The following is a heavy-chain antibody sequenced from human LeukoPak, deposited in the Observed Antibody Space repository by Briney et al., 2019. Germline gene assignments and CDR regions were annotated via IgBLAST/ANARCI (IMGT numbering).Heavy chain of an antibody. Sequence: PGRSLRLSCAASGFTFSSYGMHWVRQAPGKGLEWVALIWYDGSNRYYADSVKGRFTISKDTSKNTLYLQMDSLRAEDTAVYYCASRARPGYYYGMDVWGQGTTVTVSS. D-gene: IGHD6-6*01. J-gene: IGHJ6*02. CDR3: ASRARPGYYYGMDV. CDR2: IWYDGSNR. CDR1: GFTFSSYG. V-gene: IGHV3-33*01.